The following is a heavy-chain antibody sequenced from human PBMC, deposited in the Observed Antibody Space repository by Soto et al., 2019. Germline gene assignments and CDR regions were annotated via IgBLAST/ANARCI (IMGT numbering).Heavy chain of an antibody. CDR2: ISYDGTNK. CDR1: GSAFTRSG. J-gene: IGHJ4*02. V-gene: IGHV3-33*05. CDR3: ARDKGTTSMDN. Sequence: GGSLRLSCAGSGSAFTRSGMHWVRQAPGKGPQWVAFISYDGTNKFYADSVMGRFSISRDNSENTLFLQMNSLRAEDTAVYYCARDKGTTSMDNWGQGTLVTVSS. D-gene: IGHD1-7*01.